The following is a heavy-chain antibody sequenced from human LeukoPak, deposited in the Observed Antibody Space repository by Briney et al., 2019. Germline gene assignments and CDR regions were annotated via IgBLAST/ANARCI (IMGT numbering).Heavy chain of an antibody. V-gene: IGHV3-48*03. CDR3: ARDLWVATIFPGAFDI. D-gene: IGHD5-24*01. CDR2: INTRGTTI. Sequence: GGSLRLSCAASGFTFSSYEMNWVRQAPGKGLEWVSYINTRGTTIYYAGSVKGRFTISRDNAKNSLYLQMNSLRAEDTAVYYCARDLWVATIFPGAFDIWGQGTMVTVSS. CDR1: GFTFSSYE. J-gene: IGHJ3*02.